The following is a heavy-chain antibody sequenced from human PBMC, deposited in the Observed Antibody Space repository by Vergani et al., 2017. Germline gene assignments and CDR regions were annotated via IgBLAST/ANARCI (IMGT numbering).Heavy chain of an antibody. D-gene: IGHD6-19*01. CDR2: IIPILGIA. J-gene: IGHJ3*02. V-gene: IGHV1-69*08. CDR1: GGTFSSYT. Sequence: QVQLVQSGAEVKKPGSSVKVSCKASGGTFSSYTISWVRQAPGQGLEWMGRIIPILGIANYAQKFQGRVTITADKSTSTAYMELSSLRSEDTAVYYCARDSVASAAFDIWGQGTMVTASS. CDR3: ARDSVASAAFDI.